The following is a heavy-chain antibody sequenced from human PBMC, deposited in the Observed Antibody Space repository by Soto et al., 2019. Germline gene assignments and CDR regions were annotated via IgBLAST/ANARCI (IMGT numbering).Heavy chain of an antibody. CDR2: IIPILGIA. V-gene: IGHV1-69*02. D-gene: IGHD3-22*01. CDR3: ARMWYDSSGPRAYGMDV. Sequence: QVQLVQSGAEVKKPGSSVKVSCKASGGAFSSYTISWVRQAPGQGLEWMGRIIPILGIANYAQKFQGRVTITADKSTSTAYMELSSLRSEDTAVYYCARMWYDSSGPRAYGMDVWGQGTTVTVSS. CDR1: GGAFSSYT. J-gene: IGHJ6*02.